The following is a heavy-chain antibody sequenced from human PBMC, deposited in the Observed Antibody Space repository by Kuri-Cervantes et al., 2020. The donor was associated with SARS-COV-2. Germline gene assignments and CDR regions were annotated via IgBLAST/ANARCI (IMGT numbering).Heavy chain of an antibody. V-gene: IGHV3-11*01. Sequence: GESLKISCAASGFTFSDYYMSWIRQAPGKGLEWVSYISSSGSTIYYADSVKGRFTISRDNAKNSLYLQMNSLRAEDTAVYYCARDTAMVRYFNLWGRGTLVTVSS. CDR3: ARDTAMVRYFNL. J-gene: IGHJ2*01. CDR1: GFTFSDYY. D-gene: IGHD5-18*01. CDR2: ISSSGSTI.